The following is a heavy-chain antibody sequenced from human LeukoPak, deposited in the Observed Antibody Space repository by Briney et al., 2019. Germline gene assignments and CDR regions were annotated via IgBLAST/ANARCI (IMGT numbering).Heavy chain of an antibody. CDR2: INNDGSST. CDR3: ARDYNSSPDY. D-gene: IGHD6-13*01. J-gene: IGHJ4*02. Sequence: GGSLRLSCAASGFPFSPYWMHWVRQAPGKGLVWVSRINNDGSSTMYADTVKGRFTISRDNARNTLYLQMNSLRDDDTAVYYCARDYNSSPDYSGQGTLVTVSS. V-gene: IGHV3-74*03. CDR1: GFPFSPYW.